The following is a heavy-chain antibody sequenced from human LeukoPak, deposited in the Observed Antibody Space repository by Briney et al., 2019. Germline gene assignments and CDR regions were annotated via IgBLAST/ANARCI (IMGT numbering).Heavy chain of an antibody. J-gene: IGHJ3*02. CDR1: GFTFSSYA. CDR3: AKGRVGHSPGYYYGNDAFDI. Sequence: GGSLRLSCAASGFTFSSYAMTWVRQAPGKGLEWGSTISGSGDIMYYADSVKGRFTISRDNPKNTLYLQMNSLRAEDTAVYYCAKGRVGHSPGYYYGNDAFDIWGQGTMVTVSS. D-gene: IGHD3-22*01. CDR2: ISGSGDIM. V-gene: IGHV3-23*01.